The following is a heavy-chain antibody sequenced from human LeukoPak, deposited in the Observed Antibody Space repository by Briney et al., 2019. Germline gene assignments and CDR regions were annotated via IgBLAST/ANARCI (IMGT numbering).Heavy chain of an antibody. V-gene: IGHV3-21*01. CDR2: ISSSRSYI. Sequence: NPGGSLRLSCAASGFTFSSYSMNWVRQAPGKGLEWVSSISSSRSYIYYVDSVKGRFTISRDNAKNSLYLQMNSLRAEDTAVYYRARDLPDEVPSFDLWGRGTLVTVSS. CDR3: ARDLPDEVPSFDL. D-gene: IGHD1-1*01. J-gene: IGHJ2*01. CDR1: GFTFSSYS.